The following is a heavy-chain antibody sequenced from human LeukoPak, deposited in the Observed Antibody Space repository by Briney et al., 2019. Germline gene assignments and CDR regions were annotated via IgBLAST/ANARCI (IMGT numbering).Heavy chain of an antibody. CDR1: GFTFSSYW. V-gene: IGHV3-7*01. CDR2: IKQDGSEK. CDR3: ARENLNYCGGDCYSQTADY. D-gene: IGHD2-21*02. J-gene: IGHJ4*02. Sequence: PGGSLRLSCAASGFTFSSYWMSWVRQAPGKGLEWVANIKQDGSEKYYVDSVKGRFTISRDNAKISLYLQMNSLRAEDTAVYYCARENLNYCGGDCYSQTADYWGQGTLVTVSS.